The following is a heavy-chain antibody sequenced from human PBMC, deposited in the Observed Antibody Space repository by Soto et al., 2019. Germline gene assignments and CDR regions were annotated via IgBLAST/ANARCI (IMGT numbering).Heavy chain of an antibody. D-gene: IGHD2-15*01. CDR3: ARGQEGVVATH. V-gene: IGHV4-34*01. CDR2: IKDGGST. Sequence: QVQLQQWGAGLLKPSETLSLTCAVNGGSFTGYYWSWVRQAPGKGLEWIEEIKDGGSTNYNPSLRSRVTISADTSKKQFSLKVTSVTAADTAVYYCARGQEGVVATHWDQGTLVTVSS. J-gene: IGHJ4*02. CDR1: GGSFTGYY.